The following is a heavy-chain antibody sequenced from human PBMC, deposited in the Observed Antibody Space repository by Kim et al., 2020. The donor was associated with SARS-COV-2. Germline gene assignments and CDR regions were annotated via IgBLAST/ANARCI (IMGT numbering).Heavy chain of an antibody. V-gene: IGHV3-11*01. CDR1: GFTFSDYY. J-gene: IGHJ1*01. CDR3: ARAKRGALGYCGGDCYSGPEYFQH. D-gene: IGHD2-21*02. Sequence: GGSLRLSCAASGFTFSDYYMSWIRQTPGKGLEWVSYISTSGSSINYADSVKGRFTISRDNAKNSLYLQMNILRAEDTAVYYCARAKRGALGYCGGDCYSGPEYFQHWGQGTLVTVSS. CDR2: ISTSGSSI.